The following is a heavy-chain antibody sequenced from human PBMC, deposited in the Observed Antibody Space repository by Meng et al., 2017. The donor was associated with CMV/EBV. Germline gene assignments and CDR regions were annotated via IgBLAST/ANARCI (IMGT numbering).Heavy chain of an antibody. V-gene: IGHV1-2*02. CDR2: INPNSGGT. Sequence: RAQSGVEGRSPGASVNASSQPPGYSFTGYYMHWVRQAPGQRLEWIGWINPNSGGTNYAQTFQGRVTMTRDTSISAAYMEVSRLRSDDTAVYDCARDSEGKLLSELRYRGQGTLVTVSS. D-gene: IGHD2-2*01. J-gene: IGHJ4*02. CDR1: GYSFTGYY. CDR3: ARDSEGKLLSELRY.